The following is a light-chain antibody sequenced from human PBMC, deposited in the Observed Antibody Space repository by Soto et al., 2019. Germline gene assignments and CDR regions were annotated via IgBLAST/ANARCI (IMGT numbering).Light chain of an antibody. Sequence: EFVLTQSPGTLSLSPGERGTLSCRASQTVRNNYLAWYQQRPGQAPRLLIYGASTRATGVPARFSGSGSGTDFTLTISRLEPEDFAVYYCQQYGSSPITFGQGTRLEI. CDR3: QQYGSSPIT. J-gene: IGKJ5*01. CDR1: QTVRNNY. CDR2: GAS. V-gene: IGKV3-20*01.